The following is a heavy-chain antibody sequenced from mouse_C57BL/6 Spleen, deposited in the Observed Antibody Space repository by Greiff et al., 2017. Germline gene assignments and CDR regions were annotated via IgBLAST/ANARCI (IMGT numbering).Heavy chain of an antibody. CDR1: GFTFSDYY. D-gene: IGHD1-1*02. Sequence: EVQRVESGGGLVQPGGSLKLSCAASGFTFSDYYMCWVRQTPEKRLEWVAYISNGGGSTYYPDTVKGRFTISRDNAKNTLYLQMSRLKSEDAAKYYCARSDYCNDEDMDYWGQGTSVTVSS. V-gene: IGHV5-12*01. CDR2: ISNGGGST. J-gene: IGHJ4*01. CDR3: ARSDYCNDEDMDY.